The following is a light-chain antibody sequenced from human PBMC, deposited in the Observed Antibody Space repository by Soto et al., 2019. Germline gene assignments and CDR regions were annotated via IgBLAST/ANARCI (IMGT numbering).Light chain of an antibody. Sequence: DIRMTQSPSTLSASVGDRVTITCRASQNIDSWLAWYQQKPGKAPKIMIYGATSLESGVPLRFSASGSGIEFTLTISSLQPDDFATYYCQHYNSYGTFGQGTRVEI. CDR1: QNIDSW. V-gene: IGKV1-5*01. CDR3: QHYNSYGT. CDR2: GAT. J-gene: IGKJ1*01.